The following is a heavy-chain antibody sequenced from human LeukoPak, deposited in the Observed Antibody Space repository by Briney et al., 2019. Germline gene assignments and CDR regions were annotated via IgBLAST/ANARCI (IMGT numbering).Heavy chain of an antibody. J-gene: IGHJ4*02. CDR1: GGSITTTNY. CDR3: SRESGPYSPFGH. D-gene: IGHD1-26*01. V-gene: IGHV4-4*02. Sequence: SETLSLTCGVSGGSITTTNYWSWVRQSPGRGLEWIGEISLSGYTGFNPSLRGRVTMSLDKSKNHLSLTLTSVTAADTAIYYCSRESGPYSPFGHWGQGILVTVTT. CDR2: ISLSGYT.